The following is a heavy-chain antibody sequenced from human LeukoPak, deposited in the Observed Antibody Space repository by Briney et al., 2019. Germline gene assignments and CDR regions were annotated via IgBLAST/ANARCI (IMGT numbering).Heavy chain of an antibody. Sequence: GGSLRLSCAASGFTFSNYAMTWVRQAPGKGLEWVSSLSSRSRYIYYADSLKGRFTISRDNAKNSLYLQMNSLRAEDTAVYYCARDVSWGQGTLVTVSS. CDR3: ARDVS. CDR2: LSSRSRYI. CDR1: GFTFSNYA. V-gene: IGHV3-21*01. J-gene: IGHJ4*02.